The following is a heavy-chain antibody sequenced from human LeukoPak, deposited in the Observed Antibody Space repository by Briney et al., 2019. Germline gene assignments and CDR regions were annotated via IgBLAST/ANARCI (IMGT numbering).Heavy chain of an antibody. CDR3: AKGGKYFDSLDY. V-gene: IGHV3-48*04. Sequence: AGGSLRLSCAASGFTFSSYSMNWVRQAPGKGLEWISYISSGSNTIYYADSVKGRFTISRDNAKNSLYLQMNSLRAEDTAVYYCAKGGKYFDSLDYWGQGTLVTVSS. CDR2: ISSGSNTI. CDR1: GFTFSSYS. J-gene: IGHJ4*02. D-gene: IGHD3-9*01.